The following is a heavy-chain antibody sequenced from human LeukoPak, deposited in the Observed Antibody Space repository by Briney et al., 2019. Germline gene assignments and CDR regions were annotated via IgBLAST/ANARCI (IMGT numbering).Heavy chain of an antibody. Sequence: PGGSLRLSCAASGFTLSGYEMNWVRQAPGKGLEWVSSISSSSTYIYYADSLEGRFTISRDNVRNSLYLQMNSLRAEDTAVYYCAGDYEGNLAFDIWGQGTMVIVSS. CDR2: ISSSSTYI. CDR3: AGDYEGNLAFDI. J-gene: IGHJ3*02. D-gene: IGHD4-23*01. V-gene: IGHV3-21*01. CDR1: GFTLSGYE.